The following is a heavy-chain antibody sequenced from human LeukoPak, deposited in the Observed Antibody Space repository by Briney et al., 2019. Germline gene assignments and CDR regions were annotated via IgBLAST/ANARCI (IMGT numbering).Heavy chain of an antibody. Sequence: PSETLSLTCAVYGGSFSGYYWSWIRQPPGKGLEWIGEINHSGSTNYNPSLKSRVTISVDTSKNQFSLKLSSVTAADTAVYYCARDIGYCSSTSCLYFDYWGQGTLVTVSS. J-gene: IGHJ4*02. D-gene: IGHD2-2*01. CDR3: ARDIGYCSSTSCLYFDY. CDR1: GGSFSGYY. V-gene: IGHV4-34*01. CDR2: INHSGST.